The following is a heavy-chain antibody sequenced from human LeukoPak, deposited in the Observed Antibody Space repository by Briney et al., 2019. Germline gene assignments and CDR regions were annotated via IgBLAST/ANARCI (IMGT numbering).Heavy chain of an antibody. CDR3: ARGPSSGTGSTSIDY. Sequence: SETLSLTCTVSGVSISSYYWSWIRQPPGKGLEWIGYIYYTGSTNYNTSLKSRVTISVDTSKNQFSLKLSSVTAADTAVYYCARGPSSGTGSTSIDYWGQGTLVTVSS. D-gene: IGHD1-7*01. CDR2: IYYTGST. J-gene: IGHJ4*02. V-gene: IGHV4-59*01. CDR1: GVSISSYY.